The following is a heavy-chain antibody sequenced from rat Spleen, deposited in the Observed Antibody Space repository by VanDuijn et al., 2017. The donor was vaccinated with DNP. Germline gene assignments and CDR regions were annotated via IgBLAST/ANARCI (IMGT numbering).Heavy chain of an antibody. D-gene: IGHD1-12*01. CDR2: ITPSGGNT. J-gene: IGHJ2*01. CDR1: GFTFNNHW. Sequence: EVQLVESGGGLVQPGRSLKLSCAASGFTFNNHWMTWIRQVPGKGLEWVASITPSGGNTYFPDSVKGRFTVSRDNAKSTLYLQMDSLRSDDPATYYCSTLNFYASLSEYFDYWGQGVMVTVSS. CDR3: STLNFYASLSEYFDY. V-gene: IGHV5-31*01.